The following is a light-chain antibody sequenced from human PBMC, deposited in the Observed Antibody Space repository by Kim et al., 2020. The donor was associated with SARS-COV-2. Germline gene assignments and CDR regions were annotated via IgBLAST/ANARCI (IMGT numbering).Light chain of an antibody. CDR2: AKN. Sequence: ALGQTIRIKCQGDNRRSYSASWYQQKPGQAPVLVIFAKNNRPSGIPDRFSGSSSGNTAALTITGAQAEDEADYYCKSRDSSGKLLVFGGGTQMTVL. J-gene: IGLJ2*01. CDR3: KSRDSSGKLLV. CDR1: NRRSYS. V-gene: IGLV3-19*01.